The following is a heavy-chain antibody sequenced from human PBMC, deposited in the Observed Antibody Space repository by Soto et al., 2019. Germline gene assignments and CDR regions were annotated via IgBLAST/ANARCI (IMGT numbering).Heavy chain of an antibody. V-gene: IGHV3-30*18. CDR1: GFTFSSYG. CDR3: AKFVRSGDYYYYYGMDV. CDR2: ISYDGSNK. J-gene: IGHJ6*02. Sequence: GGSLRLSCAASGFTFSSYGMHWVRQAPGKGLEWVAVISYDGSNKYYADSVKGRFTISRDNSKNTLYLQMNSLRAEDTAVYYCAKFVRSGDYYYYYGMDVWGQGTTVTVSS. D-gene: IGHD1-26*01.